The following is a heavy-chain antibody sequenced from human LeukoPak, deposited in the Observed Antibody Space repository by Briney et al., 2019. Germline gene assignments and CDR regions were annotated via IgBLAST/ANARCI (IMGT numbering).Heavy chain of an antibody. D-gene: IGHD1-7*01. CDR2: ISSSSSYI. Sequence: PGGSLRLSCAASGFTFSDYYMSWIRQAPGKGLEWVSYISSSSSYIYYADSVKGRFTISRDNAKNSLYLQMNSLRAEDTAVYYCARDGGITGTTSRGSFDYWGQGTLVTVSS. V-gene: IGHV3-11*06. CDR3: ARDGGITGTTSRGSFDY. CDR1: GFTFSDYY. J-gene: IGHJ4*02.